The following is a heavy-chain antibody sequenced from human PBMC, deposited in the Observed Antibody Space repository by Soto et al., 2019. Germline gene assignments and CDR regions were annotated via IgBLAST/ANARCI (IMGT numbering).Heavy chain of an antibody. D-gene: IGHD5-12*01. J-gene: IGHJ3*01. V-gene: IGHV3-53*01. CDR3: ARVPRAWLNAFDL. CDR1: GFTVSSNY. Sequence: PGGSLRLSCAASGFTVSSNYMSWVRQAPGKGLEWVSVIYSGGSTYYADSVKGRFTISRDNSKNTLYLQMNSLRAEDTAVYYCARVPRAWLNAFDLWGQGTMVTVSS. CDR2: IYSGGST.